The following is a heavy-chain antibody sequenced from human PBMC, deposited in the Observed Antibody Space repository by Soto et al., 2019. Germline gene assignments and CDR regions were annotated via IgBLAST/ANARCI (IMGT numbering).Heavy chain of an antibody. D-gene: IGHD4-17*01. CDR2: ISSSSSYI. V-gene: IGHV3-21*01. Sequence: GGSLRLSCAASGFTFSSYSMNWVRQAPGKGLEWVSSISSSSSYIYYADSVKGRFTISRDNAKNSLYLQMNSLRAEDTAVYYSARTPNYDYGDYGWLDPWGQGTLVTSSS. J-gene: IGHJ5*02. CDR1: GFTFSSYS. CDR3: ARTPNYDYGDYGWLDP.